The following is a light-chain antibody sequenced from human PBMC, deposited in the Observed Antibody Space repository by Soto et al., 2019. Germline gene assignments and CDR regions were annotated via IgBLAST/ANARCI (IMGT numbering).Light chain of an antibody. CDR3: QQRSNWPLT. CDR1: QSVSSS. J-gene: IGKJ4*01. CDR2: DAS. V-gene: IGKV3-11*01. Sequence: EIVVTQSPATLSVSPGERVTLSCRASQSVSSSLAWSQQRPGQAPRLLIYDASNRATGIPARFSGSGSGTDFTLTISSLEPEDFAVYYCQQRSNWPLTFGGGTKVDIK.